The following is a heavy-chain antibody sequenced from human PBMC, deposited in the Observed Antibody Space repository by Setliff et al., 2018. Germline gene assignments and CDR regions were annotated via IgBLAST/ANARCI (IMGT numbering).Heavy chain of an antibody. D-gene: IGHD2-15*01. J-gene: IGHJ4*02. CDR2: MYHNGDT. V-gene: IGHV4-30-4*08. Sequence: TSETLSLTCAVSDDSTRNNNYFWAWIRQPPGKGLEWIGFMYHNGDTHYCPSLKSRVSLSVDTSKRQVSLKLSTATAADTAVYYCARGTYANSWARFDFWGRGTLVTVSS. CDR1: DDSTRNNNYF. CDR3: ARGTYANSWARFDF.